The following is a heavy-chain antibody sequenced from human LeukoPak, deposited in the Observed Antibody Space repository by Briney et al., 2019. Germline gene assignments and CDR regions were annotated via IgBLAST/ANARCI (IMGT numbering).Heavy chain of an antibody. CDR1: GYTFTDYG. Sequence: ASVKVSCKASGYTFTDYGVSWVRQAPGQGLEWMGWINPNSGGTNYAQKFQGRVTMTRDTSISTAYMELSRLRSDDTAVYYCATLGYYYMDVWGKGTTVTISS. D-gene: IGHD3-16*01. V-gene: IGHV1-2*02. J-gene: IGHJ6*03. CDR3: ATLGYYYMDV. CDR2: INPNSGGT.